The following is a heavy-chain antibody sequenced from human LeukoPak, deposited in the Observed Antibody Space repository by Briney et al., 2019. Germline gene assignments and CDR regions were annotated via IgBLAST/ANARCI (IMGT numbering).Heavy chain of an antibody. CDR1: GFTFSSYD. CDR2: IDTAGGT. Sequence: GGSLRLSCAASGFTFSSYDMHWVRQTTGKGLEWVSAIDTAGGTYYPGSVEGRFTISGENAKNSFHLQMNSLTDADTAVYYCIREGFCGGDCPAYFDFWGRGTLVTVSS. J-gene: IGHJ2*01. CDR3: IREGFCGGDCPAYFDF. V-gene: IGHV3-13*04. D-gene: IGHD2-21*02.